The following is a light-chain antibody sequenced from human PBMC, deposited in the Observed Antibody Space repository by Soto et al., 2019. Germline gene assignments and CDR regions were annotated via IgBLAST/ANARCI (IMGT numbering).Light chain of an antibody. CDR2: DAS. CDR3: QHRSNWPPVT. CDR1: QSVSSY. Sequence: EIVLTQSPATLSLSPGERATLSCRASQSVSSYLAWYQQKPGQAPRLLIQDASNRATGIPARFSGRGSVTHFTLTITCPAPEDFAICYCQHRSNWPPVTFGGGTKVEIK. J-gene: IGKJ4*01. V-gene: IGKV3-11*01.